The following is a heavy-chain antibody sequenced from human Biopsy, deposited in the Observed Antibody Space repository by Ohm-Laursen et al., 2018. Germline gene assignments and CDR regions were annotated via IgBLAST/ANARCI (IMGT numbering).Heavy chain of an antibody. Sequence: PSDTLSLTWVVYGATSSDYYWSWIRQPPGKGLEWLGQIDRSGNTNYNPSLKGRLTISANTSKNQFSLKLTSVTAADTAVYFCGNEIYGRDYWGQGALVTVSS. V-gene: IGHV4-34*08. D-gene: IGHD4-17*01. CDR3: GNEIYGRDY. J-gene: IGHJ4*02. CDR1: GATSSDYY. CDR2: IDRSGNT.